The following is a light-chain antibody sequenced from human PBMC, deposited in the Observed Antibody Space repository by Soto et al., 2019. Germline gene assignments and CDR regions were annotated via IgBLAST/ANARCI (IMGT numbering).Light chain of an antibody. CDR1: SSDVGGYNY. Sequence: QAVLTQPASVSGSPGQSITISCTGTSSDVGGYNYVSWYQQHPGKAPKFMIYEVSNRPSGVSNRFSGSKSGNTASLTISGLQAEDEADYYCTSYTRDTALVFGTGTKVTVL. CDR3: TSYTRDTALV. V-gene: IGLV2-14*01. J-gene: IGLJ1*01. CDR2: EVS.